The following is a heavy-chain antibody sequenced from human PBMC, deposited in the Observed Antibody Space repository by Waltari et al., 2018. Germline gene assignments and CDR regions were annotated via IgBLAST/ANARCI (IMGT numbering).Heavy chain of an antibody. D-gene: IGHD3-22*01. CDR2: IITVFSTA. V-gene: IGHV1-69*13. CDR1: GGTFSSYA. CDR3: ARPQRYYYDSSGYYSFDY. Sequence: QVQLVQSGAEVKKPGSSVKVSCKASGGTFSSYAISWVRQAPGQGLEWMGGIITVFSTANYAQKFQGRVTITADESTSTAYMELSSLRSEDTAVYYCARPQRYYYDSSGYYSFDYWGQGTLVTVSS. J-gene: IGHJ4*02.